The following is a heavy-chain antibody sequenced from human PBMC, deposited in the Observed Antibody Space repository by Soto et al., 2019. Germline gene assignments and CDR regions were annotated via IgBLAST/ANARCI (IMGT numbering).Heavy chain of an antibody. V-gene: IGHV4-31*03. J-gene: IGHJ6*01. CDR1: GGSISSGGYY. Sequence: QVQLQESGPGLVKPSQTLSLTCTVSGGSISSGGYYWSWIRQHPGKGLEWIGYIYYSGSTYYNPSLKSRVTISVDTSKNQFSLKLSSVTAADTAVYYCARGALGYCSGGSCYSGYYYYYGMDVW. D-gene: IGHD2-15*01. CDR2: IYYSGST. CDR3: ARGALGYCSGGSCYSGYYYYYGMDV.